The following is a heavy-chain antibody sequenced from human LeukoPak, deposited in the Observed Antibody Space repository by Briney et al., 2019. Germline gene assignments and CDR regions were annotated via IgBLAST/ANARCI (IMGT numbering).Heavy chain of an antibody. CDR3: AKYSAQVVPAATLDY. CDR1: GFTVSSNY. J-gene: IGHJ4*02. D-gene: IGHD2-2*01. CDR2: IYSGGST. V-gene: IGHV3-53*01. Sequence: GGSLRLSCAASGFTVSSNYMSWVRQAPGKGLEWVSVIYSGGSTYYADSVKGRFTISRDNSKNTLYLQMNSLRAEDTAVYYCAKYSAQVVPAATLDYWGQGTLVTVSS.